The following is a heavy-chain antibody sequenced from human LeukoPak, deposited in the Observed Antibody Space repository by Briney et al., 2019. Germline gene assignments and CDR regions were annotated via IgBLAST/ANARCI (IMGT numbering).Heavy chain of an antibody. CDR3: AKDRQWLVFLYGMDV. Sequence: PGGSLRLSCAASGFTFSSYGMHWVRQAPGKGLEWVAVISYDGSNKYYADSVKGRFTISRDNSKNTLYLQMNSLRAEDTAVYYCAKDRQWLVFLYGMDVWGKGTTVTVSS. V-gene: IGHV3-30*18. CDR2: ISYDGSNK. CDR1: GFTFSSYG. D-gene: IGHD6-19*01. J-gene: IGHJ6*04.